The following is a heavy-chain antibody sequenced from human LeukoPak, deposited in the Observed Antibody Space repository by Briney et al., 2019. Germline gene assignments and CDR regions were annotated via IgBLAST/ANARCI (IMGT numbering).Heavy chain of an antibody. D-gene: IGHD3-10*01. CDR3: ARVPVDYYGSGYYFDY. Sequence: SETLPLTCTVSGGSISSYYWSWIRQPPGKGLEWIGYIYYSGSTNYNPSLKSRVTISVDTSKNQFSLKLSFVTAADTAVYYCARVPVDYYGSGYYFDYWGQGTLVTVSS. CDR2: IYYSGST. V-gene: IGHV4-59*01. CDR1: GGSISSYY. J-gene: IGHJ4*02.